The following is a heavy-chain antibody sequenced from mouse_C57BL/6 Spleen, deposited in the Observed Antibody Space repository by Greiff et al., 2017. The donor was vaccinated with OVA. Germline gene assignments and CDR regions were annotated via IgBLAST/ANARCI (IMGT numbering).Heavy chain of an antibody. J-gene: IGHJ4*01. CDR1: GFTFSDYG. D-gene: IGHD1-1*01. CDR2: ISSGSSTI. CDR3: AILLRYPYYAMDY. V-gene: IGHV5-17*01. Sequence: EVKVVESGGGLVKPGGSLKLSCAASGFTFSDYGMHWVRQAPETGLEWVAYISSGSSTIYYADTVKGRFTISRDNAKNTLFLQMTSLRSEDTAMYYCAILLRYPYYAMDYWGQVTSVTVSS.